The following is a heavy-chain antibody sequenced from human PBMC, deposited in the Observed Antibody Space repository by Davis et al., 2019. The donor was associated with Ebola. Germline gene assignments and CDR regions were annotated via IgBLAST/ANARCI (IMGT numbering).Heavy chain of an antibody. CDR1: GGSFSGYY. CDR2: INHSGST. D-gene: IGHD6-19*01. V-gene: IGHV4-34*01. J-gene: IGHJ4*02. Sequence: MPSETLSLTCAVYGGSFSGYYWSWIRQPPGKGLEWMGEINHSGSTNYNPSLKSRVTISVDTSKNQFSLKLSSVTAADTAVYYCARGRWLAKQFDYWGQGTLVTVSS. CDR3: ARGRWLAKQFDY.